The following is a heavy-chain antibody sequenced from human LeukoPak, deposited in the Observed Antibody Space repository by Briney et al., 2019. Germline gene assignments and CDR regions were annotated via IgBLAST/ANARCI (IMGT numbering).Heavy chain of an antibody. D-gene: IGHD5-18*01. Sequence: GASVKVSCKASGYTFTGYYMHWVRQAPGQGLEWMGWINPNSGGTNYAQKFQGRVTMTRDTSISTAYMELSRLRSDDTAVYYCARDLGIQLWPPYNWFDPWGQGTLVTVSS. CDR2: INPNSGGT. CDR1: GYTFTGYY. CDR3: ARDLGIQLWPPYNWFDP. V-gene: IGHV1-2*02. J-gene: IGHJ5*02.